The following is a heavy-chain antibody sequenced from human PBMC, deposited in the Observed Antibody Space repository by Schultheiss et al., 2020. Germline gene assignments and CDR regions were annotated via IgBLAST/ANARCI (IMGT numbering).Heavy chain of an antibody. CDR3: AKGVSRFGDQQGWFDP. J-gene: IGHJ5*02. CDR1: GFTFSNAW. D-gene: IGHD3-10*01. CDR2: IKSKTDGGTT. Sequence: GSLILSCAASGFTFSNAWMSWVRQAPGKGLEWVGRIKSKTDGGTTDYAAPVKGRFTISRDDSKNTVSLEMNNLRADDTAVYYCAKGVSRFGDQQGWFDPWGQGTLVTVSS. V-gene: IGHV3-15*01.